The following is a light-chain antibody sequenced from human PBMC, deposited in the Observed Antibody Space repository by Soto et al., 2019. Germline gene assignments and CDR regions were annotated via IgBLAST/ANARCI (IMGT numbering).Light chain of an antibody. Sequence: QSVLTQPPSVSAAPGQKVTISCSGSSSNIGNNYVSWYQQLPGTAPKLLIYENNKRPSGIPDRFSGSKSGTSATLGITGLQTGDEADYYCGTCDSSLSAAGVFGGGTKLTVL. CDR3: GTCDSSLSAAGV. V-gene: IGLV1-51*02. CDR1: SSNIGNNY. CDR2: ENN. J-gene: IGLJ3*02.